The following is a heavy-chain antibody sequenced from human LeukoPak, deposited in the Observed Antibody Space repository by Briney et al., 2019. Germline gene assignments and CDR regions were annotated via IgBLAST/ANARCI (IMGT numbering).Heavy chain of an antibody. CDR2: IKQDGSEK. CDR3: ARGVRYSYGYYYYYMDV. CDR1: GFTFSSYW. J-gene: IGHJ6*03. V-gene: IGHV3-7*01. Sequence: TGGSLRLSCAASGFTFSSYWMSWVRQAPGKGLEWVANIKQDGSEKYYVDSVKGRFTISRDNARNSLYLQMNSLRAEDTAVYYCARGVRYSYGYYYYYMDVWGKGTTVTISS. D-gene: IGHD5-18*01.